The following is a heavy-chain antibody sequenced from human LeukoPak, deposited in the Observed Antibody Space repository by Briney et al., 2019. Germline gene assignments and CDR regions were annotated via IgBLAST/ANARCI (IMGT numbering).Heavy chain of an antibody. J-gene: IGHJ5*02. CDR3: ARELYDSSGYYFNVGPRDWFDP. V-gene: IGHV1-69*01. CDR2: IIPIFGTA. CDR1: GGTFSSYA. D-gene: IGHD3-22*01. Sequence: SVKVSCKASGGTFSSYAISWVRQAPGQGLEWMGGIIPIFGTANYAQKFQGRVTITADESTSTAYMELSSLRSEDTAVYYCARELYDSSGYYFNVGPRDWFDPWGQGTLVTVSS.